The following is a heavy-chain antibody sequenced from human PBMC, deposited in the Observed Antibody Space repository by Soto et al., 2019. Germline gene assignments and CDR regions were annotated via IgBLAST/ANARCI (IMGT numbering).Heavy chain of an antibody. CDR1: GFTFSSYG. J-gene: IGHJ5*01. Sequence: VQLLESGGGLIQPGGSQRLSCAASGFTFSSYGMNWVRQAPGKGLEWVSTISGSGGATYYADSVKGRFNVSRDNSNNTLYLQMNSLRPEDTAVYYCAKGRFLEWFDSWGQGILVTVSS. D-gene: IGHD3-3*01. V-gene: IGHV3-23*01. CDR3: AKGRFLEWFDS. CDR2: ISGSGGAT.